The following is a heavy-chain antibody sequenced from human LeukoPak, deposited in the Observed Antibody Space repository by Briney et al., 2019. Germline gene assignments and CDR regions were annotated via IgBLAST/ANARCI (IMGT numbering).Heavy chain of an antibody. CDR2: IWYDGSNK. D-gene: IGHD3-10*01. V-gene: IGHV3-33*06. CDR3: AKDKVWFGELLLYYFDY. Sequence: PGGSLRLSSAASGFTFSSYGMHWVRQAPGKGLEWVAVIWYDGSNKYYADSVKGRFTISRDNSKNTLYLQMNSLRAEDTAVYYCAKDKVWFGELLLYYFDYWGQGTLVAVSS. J-gene: IGHJ4*02. CDR1: GFTFSSYG.